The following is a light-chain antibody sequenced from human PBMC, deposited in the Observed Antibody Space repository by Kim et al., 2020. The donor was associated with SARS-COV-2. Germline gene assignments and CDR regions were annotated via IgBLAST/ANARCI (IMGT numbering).Light chain of an antibody. Sequence: SYELTQPPSVSMAPGKTARITCGGNNIGSKSVHWYQQKPGQAPVLVIYYDSDRPSGIPERFSGSNSENTATLTISRVEAGDEADHYCQVWDSNSDHVVFGGGTQLTVL. V-gene: IGLV3-21*04. CDR3: QVWDSNSDHVV. CDR1: NIGSKS. J-gene: IGLJ2*01. CDR2: YDS.